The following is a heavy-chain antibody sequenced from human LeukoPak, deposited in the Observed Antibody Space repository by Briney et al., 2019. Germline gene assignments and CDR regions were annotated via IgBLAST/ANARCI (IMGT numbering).Heavy chain of an antibody. CDR1: GYTLTELS. CDR2: FDPEDGET. D-gene: IGHD3-3*01. V-gene: IGHV1-24*01. CDR3: ATALGDFWSGYTLYYFDY. Sequence: ASVKVSCKVSGYTLTELSMHWVRQAPGKGLEWMGGFDPEDGETIYAQKFQGRVTTTEDTSTDTAYMELSSLRSEDTAVYYCATALGDFWSGYTLYYFDYWGQGTLVTVSS. J-gene: IGHJ4*02.